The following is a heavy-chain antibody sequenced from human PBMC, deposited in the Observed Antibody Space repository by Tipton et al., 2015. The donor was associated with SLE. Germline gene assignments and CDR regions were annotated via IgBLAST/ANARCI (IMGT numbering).Heavy chain of an antibody. Sequence: TLSLTCTVSGDSVKSRYWIWVRQPAGRGLEWLAYRFHDGNINYNPSLKTRLTMSVDMSKNQFSLRLTSVTAADTAVYYCARTLGAIAHTVYDAFDIWGQGKMVTVSS. CDR3: ARTLGAIAHTVYDAFDI. CDR1: GDSVKSRY. CDR2: RFHDGNI. D-gene: IGHD1-26*01. V-gene: IGHV4-59*02. J-gene: IGHJ3*02.